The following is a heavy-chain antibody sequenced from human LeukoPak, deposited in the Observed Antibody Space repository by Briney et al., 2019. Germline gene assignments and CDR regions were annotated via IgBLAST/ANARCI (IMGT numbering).Heavy chain of an antibody. CDR3: ARREAAGRCFDY. Sequence: GGSLRLSCAVSGFTFSDYYMSWIRQAPGKGLEWVSYISSGGSTISHADSVKGRFTISRDNAENSLYPQMNSLRAEDTAVYYCARREAAGRCFDYWGQGTLVTVSS. CDR1: GFTFSDYY. J-gene: IGHJ4*02. D-gene: IGHD6-13*01. V-gene: IGHV3-11*01. CDR2: ISSGGSTI.